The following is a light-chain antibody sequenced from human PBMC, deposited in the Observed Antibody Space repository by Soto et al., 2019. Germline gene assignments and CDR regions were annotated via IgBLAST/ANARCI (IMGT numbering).Light chain of an antibody. V-gene: IGLV1-44*01. Sequence: QSVLTQPSSASGTPGQRVTISCSGSSSNIGSNTVAWYRQLPGTAPKLLIYTNNQRPSGVPGRFSGSKSGTSASLAISGLQSEDEADYYCAAWDDSLTAWVFGGGTKVTVL. CDR3: AAWDDSLTAWV. J-gene: IGLJ3*02. CDR2: TNN. CDR1: SSNIGSNT.